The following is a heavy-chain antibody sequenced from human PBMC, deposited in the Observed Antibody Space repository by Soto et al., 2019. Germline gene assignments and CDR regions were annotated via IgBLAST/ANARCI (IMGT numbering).Heavy chain of an antibody. V-gene: IGHV1-18*01. CDR2: ISAYNGNT. J-gene: IGHJ5*02. CDR3: ARDPSSGWYEGWFDP. CDR1: GYTFTSYF. Sequence: DSVKVSCKASGYTFTSYFISWVRQAPGQGLEWMGWISAYNGNTNYAQKLQGRVTMTTDTSTSTAYMELRSLRSDDTAVYYCARDPSSGWYEGWFDPWGQGTLVTVSS. D-gene: IGHD6-19*01.